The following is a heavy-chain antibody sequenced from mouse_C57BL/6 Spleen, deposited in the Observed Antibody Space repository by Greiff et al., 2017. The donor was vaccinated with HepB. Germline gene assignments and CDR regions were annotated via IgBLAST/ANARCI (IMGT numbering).Heavy chain of an antibody. J-gene: IGHJ3*01. CDR1: GYSFTGYY. D-gene: IGHD1-1*01. CDR3: ARSLITTVSPWFAY. CDR2: INPSTGGT. Sequence: VQLKESGPELVKPGASVKISCKASGYSFTGYYMNWVKQSPEKSLEWIGEINPSTGGTTYNQKFKAKATLTVDKSSSTAYMQLKSLTSEDSAVYYCARSLITTVSPWFAYWGQGTLVTVSA. V-gene: IGHV1-42*01.